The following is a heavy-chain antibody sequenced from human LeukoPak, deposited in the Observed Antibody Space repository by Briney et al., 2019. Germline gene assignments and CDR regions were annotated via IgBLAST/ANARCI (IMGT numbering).Heavy chain of an antibody. CDR1: GGTFSSYA. J-gene: IGHJ3*02. Sequence: ASVKVSCKASGGTFSSYAISWVRQAPGQGLEWMGGIIPIFGTANYAQKFQGRVTITADKSTSTAYMELSSLRSEDTAEYYCARGGLTGTPGSAFDIWGQGTMVTVSS. V-gene: IGHV1-69*06. D-gene: IGHD1-1*01. CDR2: IIPIFGTA. CDR3: ARGGLTGTPGSAFDI.